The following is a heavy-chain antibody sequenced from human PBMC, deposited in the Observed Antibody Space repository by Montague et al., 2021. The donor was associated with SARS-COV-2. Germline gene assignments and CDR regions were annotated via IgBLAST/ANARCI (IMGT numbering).Heavy chain of an antibody. J-gene: IGHJ6*03. V-gene: IGHV4-39*01. CDR1: GGSISSSSHD. Sequence: SETLSLTCTVSGGSISSSSHDWGWIRQPPGKGLEWIGSIYYSGSTYYNPSLKSRVTISVDTSKNQFSLKLGSVTAADTAVFYCARHSGDYTIFRVVIYYMDVWGKGTTVTVSS. D-gene: IGHD3-3*01. CDR2: IYYSGST. CDR3: ARHSGDYTIFRVVIYYMDV.